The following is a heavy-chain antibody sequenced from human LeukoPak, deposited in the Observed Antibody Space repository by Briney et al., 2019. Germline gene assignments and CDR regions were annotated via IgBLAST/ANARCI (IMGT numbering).Heavy chain of an antibody. CDR3: VVNIVATWDY. CDR1: RCTFTRFW. D-gene: IGHD5-12*01. V-gene: IGHV3-7*03. CDR2: IKQDGSEK. Sequence: GGSLRLSCAASRCTFTRFWLTWVRQAPGKGLEWVANIKQDGSEKYYVDSVKGRFTISRDNAKNSLSLQMNSLRAEDTAVYYCVVNIVATWDYWGQGTLVTVSS. J-gene: IGHJ4*02.